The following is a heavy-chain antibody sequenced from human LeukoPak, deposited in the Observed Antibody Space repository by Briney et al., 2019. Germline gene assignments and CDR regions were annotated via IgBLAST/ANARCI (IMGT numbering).Heavy chain of an antibody. CDR2: IRSKTYGGTT. J-gene: IGHJ6*02. Sequence: GGSLRLSCTVSGFTFGDHAMSWVRQAPGKGLEWVGFIRSKTYGGTTKYAASVKGRFIISRDDSTSIAYLQMNSLKTEDTAVYYCTRGPIQLWLYHGMDVWGQGTTVTVSS. CDR3: TRGPIQLWLYHGMDV. D-gene: IGHD5-18*01. V-gene: IGHV3-49*04. CDR1: GFTFGDHA.